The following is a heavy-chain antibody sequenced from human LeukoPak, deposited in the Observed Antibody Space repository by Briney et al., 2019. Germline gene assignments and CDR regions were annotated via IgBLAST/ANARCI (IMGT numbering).Heavy chain of an antibody. J-gene: IGHJ4*02. D-gene: IGHD4-23*01. Sequence: GGSLRLSCAASGFTFDDYSMSWVRQAPGKGLEWVYGINWNGGSTGYADSVKGRFTISRDNAKNSLYLQMNSLRAEDTALYYCARVRGGSYYFDYWGQGTLVTVSS. CDR1: GFTFDDYS. CDR2: INWNGGST. V-gene: IGHV3-20*04. CDR3: ARVRGGSYYFDY.